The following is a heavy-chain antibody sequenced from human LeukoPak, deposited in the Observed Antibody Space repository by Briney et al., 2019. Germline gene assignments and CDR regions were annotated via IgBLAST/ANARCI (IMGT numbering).Heavy chain of an antibody. CDR3: ARRKLVTAMVYYYGMDV. J-gene: IGHJ6*02. CDR1: GFTLSDSY. V-gene: IGHV3-11*06. D-gene: IGHD5-18*01. CDR2: ISSSSSYT. Sequence: GGSLRLSCAAPGFTLSDSYISWVRQAPGKGLEWVSYISSSSSYTNYADSVKGRFTISRDNAKRSLYLQMNSLRAQHTAVYYCARRKLVTAMVYYYGMDVWGQGTTVTVSS.